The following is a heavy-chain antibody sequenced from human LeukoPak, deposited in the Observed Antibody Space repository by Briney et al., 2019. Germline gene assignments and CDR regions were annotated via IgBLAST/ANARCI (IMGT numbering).Heavy chain of an antibody. J-gene: IGHJ4*02. D-gene: IGHD4-17*01. V-gene: IGHV3-30*18. CDR2: ISYDGSNK. CDR1: GFTFSSYG. CDR3: AKDTADPGFDY. Sequence: GGSLRLPCAASGFTFSSYGMHWVRQAPGKGLEWVAVISYDGSNKYYADSVKGRFTISRDNSKNTLYLQMNSLRAEDTAVYYCAKDTADPGFDYWGQGTLVTVSS.